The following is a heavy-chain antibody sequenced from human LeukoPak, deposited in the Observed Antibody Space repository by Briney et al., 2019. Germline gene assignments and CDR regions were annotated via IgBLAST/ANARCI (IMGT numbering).Heavy chain of an antibody. D-gene: IGHD3-22*01. CDR1: EFTLSSYE. CDR2: ISSNRKTI. V-gene: IGHV3-48*03. Sequence: PGGCLRPSCAAYEFTLSSYEIASVRRAAGGGHGWDSYISSNRKTIYYADSVKGRFTISRDNTKNSVFLQMNSLRAEDTAVYYCARDPYVTSGDSYIPNSFDYWGQGTLVTVSS. J-gene: IGHJ4*02. CDR3: ARDPYVTSGDSYIPNSFDY.